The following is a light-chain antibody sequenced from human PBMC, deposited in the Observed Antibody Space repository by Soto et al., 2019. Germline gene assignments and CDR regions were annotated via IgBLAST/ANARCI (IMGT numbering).Light chain of an antibody. J-gene: IGKJ3*01. CDR2: GVS. V-gene: IGKV3-15*01. CDR1: QSVSVN. CDR3: QQYNDWPFT. Sequence: EIVLTQSPGTLSLSPGEPATLSCRASQSVSVNLAWYQQKPGQAPSIIIYGVSTRATGVPARFSGSESGTEFTLTISSLQSEDFAVYYCQQYNDWPFTLGPGTKVDIK.